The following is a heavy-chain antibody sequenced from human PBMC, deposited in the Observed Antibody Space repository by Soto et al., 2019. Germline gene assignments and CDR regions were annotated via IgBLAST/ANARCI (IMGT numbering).Heavy chain of an antibody. V-gene: IGHV3-23*01. J-gene: IGHJ5*02. CDR3: VRWNGFGDR. CDR1: GFIISDYG. Sequence: EVQLLESGGGLVQPGGSLRLSCAVSGFIISDYGVTWVRQAPGKGLEWVSGFNGGGGGTFYADSVKGRFTISRDDPKNTAYLQMNSLGAEDTAVYYCVRWNGFGDRWGQGTLVTVSS. D-gene: IGHD1-1*01. CDR2: FNGGGGGT.